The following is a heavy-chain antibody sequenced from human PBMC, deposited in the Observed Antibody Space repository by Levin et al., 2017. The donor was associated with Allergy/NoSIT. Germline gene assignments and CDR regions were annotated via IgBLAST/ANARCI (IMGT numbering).Heavy chain of an antibody. V-gene: IGHV1-46*01. D-gene: IGHD6-19*01. Sequence: ASVKVSCKASGYTFTSYYMHWVRQAPGQGLEWMGIINPSGGSTSYAQKFQGRVTMTRDTSTSTVYMELSSLRSEDTAVYYCAREALGAAVAGTIDYWGQGTLVTVSS. CDR3: AREALGAAVAGTIDY. CDR2: INPSGGST. J-gene: IGHJ4*02. CDR1: GYTFTSYY.